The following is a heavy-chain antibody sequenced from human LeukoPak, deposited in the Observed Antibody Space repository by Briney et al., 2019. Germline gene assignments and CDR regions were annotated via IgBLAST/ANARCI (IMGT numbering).Heavy chain of an antibody. CDR3: ARTGTVTTDY. V-gene: IGHV4-31*03. D-gene: IGHD4-17*01. CDR1: GGSISSTTYC. CDR2: IYYSGST. J-gene: IGHJ4*02. Sequence: PSETLSLTCTVSGGSISSTTYCWSWIRQHPGKGLEWIGYIYYSGSTYYNPSLKSRVTISVDTSKNQFSLKLSSVTAADTAVYYCARTGTVTTDYWGQGTLVTVSS.